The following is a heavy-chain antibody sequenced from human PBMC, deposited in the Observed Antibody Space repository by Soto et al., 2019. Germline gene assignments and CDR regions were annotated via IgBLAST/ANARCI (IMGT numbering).Heavy chain of an antibody. CDR3: AKTHSVEAVAGSVDY. CDR2: ISGSGGST. D-gene: IGHD6-19*01. Sequence: GGSLRLSCAASGFTFISYAMSWVRRAPGKGLEWVSAISGSGGSTYYADSVKGRFTISRDNSKNTLYLQMNSLRAEDTAVYYCAKTHSVEAVAGSVDYWGQGTLVSVSS. V-gene: IGHV3-23*01. J-gene: IGHJ4*02. CDR1: GFTFISYA.